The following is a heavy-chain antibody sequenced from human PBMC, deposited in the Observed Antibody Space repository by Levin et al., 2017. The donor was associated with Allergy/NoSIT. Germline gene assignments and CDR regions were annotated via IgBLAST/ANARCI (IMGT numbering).Heavy chain of an antibody. V-gene: IGHV2-5*01. CDR1: GFSLSTSGVG. CDR3: AHSPSDVLELRSDWFDP. D-gene: IGHD1-7*01. CDR2: IYWNDDK. Sequence: QTLSLTCTFSGFSLSTSGVGVGWIRQPPGKALEWLALIYWNDDKRYSPSLKSRLTITKDTSKNQVVLTMTNMDPVDTATYYCAHSPSDVLELRSDWFDPWGQGTLVTVSS. J-gene: IGHJ5*02.